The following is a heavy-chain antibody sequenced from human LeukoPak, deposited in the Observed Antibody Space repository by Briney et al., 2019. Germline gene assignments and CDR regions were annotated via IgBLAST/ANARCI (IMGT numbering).Heavy chain of an antibody. CDR1: GFTFNSYA. CDR3: AKRVCSSVSCPFDH. Sequence: GGSLRLSCAASGFTFNSYALYWVRQAPGKGLEWVSTISSSGGTTSYTDSVKGRFTISRDNSKNTLYLQMNGLRAADMAIYYCAKRVCSSVSCPFDHWGQGTLVTVSS. J-gene: IGHJ4*02. D-gene: IGHD2-2*01. V-gene: IGHV3-23*01. CDR2: ISSSGGTT.